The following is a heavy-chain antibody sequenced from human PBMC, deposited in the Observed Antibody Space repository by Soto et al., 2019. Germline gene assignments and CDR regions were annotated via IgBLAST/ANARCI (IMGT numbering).Heavy chain of an antibody. CDR3: ARGQLLHYQYGLDV. CDR2: IYYGGST. Sequence: QVQLQESGPALVRPSDSLSLMCSVSGVPITTFYWSWIRQAPGKGLEYIGYIYYGGSTHYNPAHKSRVTISVDTANNEFSLKLRSVTAADTAAYYCARGQLLHYQYGLDVWGQGTTVIV. V-gene: IGHV4-59*07. D-gene: IGHD3-10*01. CDR1: GVPITTFY. J-gene: IGHJ6*02.